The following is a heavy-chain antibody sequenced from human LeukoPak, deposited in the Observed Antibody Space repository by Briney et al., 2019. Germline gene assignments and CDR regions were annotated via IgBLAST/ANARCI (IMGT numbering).Heavy chain of an antibody. CDR2: ISGSGGST. J-gene: IGHJ4*02. CDR3: AKDGTTTITFDY. CDR1: GFTFSSYA. Sequence: GGSLRLSCVASGFTFSSYAVSWVRRAPGKGLEWVSVISGSGGSTYYRDSVKGRFTISRDNSKNTVYLQMNSLRAEDTAVYYCAKDGTTTITFDYWGQGTLVAVSS. D-gene: IGHD1-1*01. V-gene: IGHV3-23*01.